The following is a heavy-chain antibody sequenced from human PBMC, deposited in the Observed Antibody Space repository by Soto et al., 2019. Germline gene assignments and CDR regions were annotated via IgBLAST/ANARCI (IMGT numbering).Heavy chain of an antibody. CDR3: AKDPWFIAAHQGLDY. J-gene: IGHJ4*02. D-gene: IGHD6-6*01. CDR2: ISAGGRSI. CDR1: GFSFTSYT. Sequence: GGSLRLSCAASGFSFTSYTMNWVRQAPGKGLEWVASISAGGRSIYYADSVKGRSTISRDNAKNTLYLQMNSLRAEDTAVYYCAKDPWFIAAHQGLDYWGQGTLVTVSS. V-gene: IGHV3-21*04.